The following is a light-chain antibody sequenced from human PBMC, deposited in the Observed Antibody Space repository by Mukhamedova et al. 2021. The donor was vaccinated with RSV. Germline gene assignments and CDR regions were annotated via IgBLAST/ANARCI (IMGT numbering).Light chain of an antibody. CDR2: QAS. CDR3: QHHNSYPVT. V-gene: IGKV1-5*03. Sequence: IYQASNLASGVLSRFSGRGSGTEFTLIITSLQPDDFATYYCQHHNSYPVTFGPGTKVDVK. J-gene: IGKJ3*01.